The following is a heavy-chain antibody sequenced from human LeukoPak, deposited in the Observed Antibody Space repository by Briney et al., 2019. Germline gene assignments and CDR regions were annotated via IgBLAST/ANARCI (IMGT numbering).Heavy chain of an antibody. Sequence: GGSLRLSCAASGFTVSSNYMSWVCQAPGKGLEWVSVIYSGGSTYYADSVKGRFTISRDNSKNTLYLQMNSLRAEDTAVYYCASRDIAAEFDYWGQGTLVTVSS. D-gene: IGHD6-13*01. CDR2: IYSGGST. J-gene: IGHJ4*02. V-gene: IGHV3-66*02. CDR1: GFTVSSNY. CDR3: ASRDIAAEFDY.